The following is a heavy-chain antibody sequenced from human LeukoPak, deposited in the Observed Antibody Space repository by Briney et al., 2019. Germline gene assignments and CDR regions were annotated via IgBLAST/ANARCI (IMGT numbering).Heavy chain of an antibody. D-gene: IGHD6-19*01. CDR1: EFTLSSYA. CDR3: ASTGYSSG. V-gene: IGHV3-23*01. CDR2: ISGNGAHP. J-gene: IGHJ4*02. Sequence: GGSLRLSCAASEFTLSSYAMSWVRQAPGKGLEWVSSISGNGAHPYYADSVKGRFTISRDNSKNTLYLQMNSLRAEDTAVYYCASTGYSSGWGQGTLVTVSS.